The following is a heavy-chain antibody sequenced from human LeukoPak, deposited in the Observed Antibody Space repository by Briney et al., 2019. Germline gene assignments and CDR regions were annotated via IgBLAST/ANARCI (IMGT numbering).Heavy chain of an antibody. D-gene: IGHD6-13*01. V-gene: IGHV3-9*01. CDR1: GFTFDDYA. CDR3: AKDAYSSSWHNWFDP. Sequence: PGGSLRLSCAASGFTFDDYAMHWVRQAPGKGLEWVSGISWNSGSIGYADSVKGRFTISRDNAKNSLYLQMNSLRAEDTAVYYCAKDAYSSSWHNWFDPWGQGTLVTVSS. J-gene: IGHJ5*02. CDR2: ISWNSGSI.